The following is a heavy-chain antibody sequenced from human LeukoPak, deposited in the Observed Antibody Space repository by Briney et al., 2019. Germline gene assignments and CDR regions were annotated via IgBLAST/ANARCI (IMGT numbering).Heavy chain of an antibody. CDR2: ISGNGDST. Sequence: GGSLRLSCTASGFTFSSCAMSWVRQAPGKGLEWVSGISGNGDSTYIADFVKGRFTISRDNSKNTLYLQMNSLRAEDTAVYYCAKGYYDYVWGSYYFDYWGQGTLVTVSS. D-gene: IGHD3-16*01. CDR1: GFTFSSCA. CDR3: AKGYYDYVWGSYYFDY. V-gene: IGHV3-23*01. J-gene: IGHJ4*02.